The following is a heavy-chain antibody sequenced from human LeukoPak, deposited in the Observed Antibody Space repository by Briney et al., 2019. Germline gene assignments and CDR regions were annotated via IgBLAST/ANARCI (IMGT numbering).Heavy chain of an antibody. J-gene: IGHJ6*03. CDR3: ARARYETRIWPKSRYDYYHYMDV. Sequence: GASVKVSCKASGYTFTTHTIHWVRQVPGQRLEWMGWINAGNGNTKYSQEFQDRVTITRDTSASTAYMELSSLRSEDMAVYYCARARYETRIWPKSRYDYYHYMDVWGKGTTVTVSS. V-gene: IGHV1-3*03. CDR2: INAGNGNT. CDR1: GYTFTTHT. D-gene: IGHD3-3*01.